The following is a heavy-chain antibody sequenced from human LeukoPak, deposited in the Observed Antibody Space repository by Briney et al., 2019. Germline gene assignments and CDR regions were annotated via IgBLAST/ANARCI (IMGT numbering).Heavy chain of an antibody. CDR1: GFNFRNYG. D-gene: IGHD2-15*01. J-gene: IGHJ4*02. CDR3: ANGDCRGGRCSSGAY. CDR2: TRDDGSKN. Sequence: GGTLTPCCAASGFNFRNYGMHWVRQAPGKGLERGAYTRDDGSKNWYGDSVKGRFTISRDKSKSTLYLQMNSLRGEDTAVYYCANGDCRGGRCSSGAYWGQGTLVTVSS. V-gene: IGHV3-30*02.